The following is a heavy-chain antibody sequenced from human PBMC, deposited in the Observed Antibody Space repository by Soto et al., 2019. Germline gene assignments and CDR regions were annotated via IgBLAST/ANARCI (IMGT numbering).Heavy chain of an antibody. CDR1: GYTFTNYV. Sequence: GASVKVSCKASGYTFTNYVINWVRQAPGQGLQWMGIINPGGGRTAYAQKFQGRVTLTRDMSTSTVYMELTSLTYDDTAVYYCARDVSGPGATYVMDVWGQGTTVTVSS. CDR3: ARDVSGPGATYVMDV. D-gene: IGHD2-2*01. V-gene: IGHV1-46*01. CDR2: INPGGGRT. J-gene: IGHJ6*02.